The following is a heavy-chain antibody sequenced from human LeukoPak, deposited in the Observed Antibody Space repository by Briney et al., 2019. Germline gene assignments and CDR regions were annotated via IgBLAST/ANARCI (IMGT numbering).Heavy chain of an antibody. CDR3: ARDDLDCSGGTCYPDNY. CDR2: ISAYNGNT. D-gene: IGHD2-15*01. J-gene: IGHJ4*02. Sequence: ASMKVSCKASGYTFTSYVITWVRQAPGQGLEWMGWISAYNGNTNYAQKLQGRVTMPTDTSTSTAYMELRNLRSDDTASYYCARDDLDCSGGTCYPDNYWGQGTLVAVSS. V-gene: IGHV1-18*01. CDR1: GYTFTSYV.